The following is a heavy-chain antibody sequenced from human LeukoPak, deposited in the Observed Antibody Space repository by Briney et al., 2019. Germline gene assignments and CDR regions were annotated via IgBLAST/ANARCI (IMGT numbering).Heavy chain of an antibody. CDR1: GFTFSSYW. Sequence: PGGSLRLSCAASGFTFSSYWMSWVRQAPGKGLEWVANIKQDGSEKYYVDSVKGRFTISRDNAKNSLHLQMNSLRAEDTAVYYCARDFYSSSVGVDYWGQGTLVTVSS. CDR3: ARDFYSSSVGVDY. J-gene: IGHJ4*02. D-gene: IGHD6-19*01. CDR2: IKQDGSEK. V-gene: IGHV3-7*01.